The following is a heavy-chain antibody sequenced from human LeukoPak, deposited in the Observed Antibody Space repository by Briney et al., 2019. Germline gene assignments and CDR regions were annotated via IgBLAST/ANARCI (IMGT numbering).Heavy chain of an antibody. V-gene: IGHV3-30-3*01. CDR2: ISDDGSNI. CDR3: ARESVFDS. CDR1: GFTFSSYS. J-gene: IGHJ4*02. Sequence: GRSLKLSCAASGFTFSSYSMSWVRQAPGKGLEWVAVISDDGSNIYYADSVKGRFTISRDNSKDTLYLQMNSLGGEDTAVYYCARESVFDSWGQGTLVTVSS.